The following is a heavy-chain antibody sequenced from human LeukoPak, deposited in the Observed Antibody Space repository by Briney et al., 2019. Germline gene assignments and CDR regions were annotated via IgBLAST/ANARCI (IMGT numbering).Heavy chain of an antibody. D-gene: IGHD3-10*01. V-gene: IGHV1-69*05. J-gene: IGHJ4*02. Sequence: GSSVKVSCKASRRIVSRYAISWLRQAPGQGLEWMGGFIAIFGTANYAQKFQGRVTRTTDESTSTAYMELSSLRSEDTAVYYCARDLGQVGSGSYYLDYWGQGTLVTVSS. CDR3: ARDLGQVGSGSYYLDY. CDR2: FIAIFGTA. CDR1: RRIVSRYA.